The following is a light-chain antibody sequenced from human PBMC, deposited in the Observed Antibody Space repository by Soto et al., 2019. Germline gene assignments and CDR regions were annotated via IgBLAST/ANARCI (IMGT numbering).Light chain of an antibody. V-gene: IGLV1-40*01. J-gene: IGLJ2*01. CDR3: QYFDSSLTGSV. CDR2: GNT. Sequence: QSVLTQPPSVSGAPGQRVTISCTGSSSNIGAHYDVHWYQQLPGTAPKLLIFGNTNRPSGVPDRFSGSKSGTSASLAITGLQAEDEADYYCQYFDSSLTGSVFGGGTQLTVL. CDR1: SSNIGAHYD.